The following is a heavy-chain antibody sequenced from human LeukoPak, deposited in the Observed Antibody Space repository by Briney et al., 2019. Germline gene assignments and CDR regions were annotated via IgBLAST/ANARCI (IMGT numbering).Heavy chain of an antibody. CDR2: IYTSGST. D-gene: IGHD3-3*01. Sequence: SETLSLTCTVSGGSISSGSYYWSWIRQPAGKGLEWIGRIYTSGSTDYNPSLKSRVTISVDTSKNQFSLKLSSVTAADTAVYYCARAALMEWPYTPFDYWGQGTLVTVSS. CDR1: GGSISSGSYY. V-gene: IGHV4-61*02. CDR3: ARAALMEWPYTPFDY. J-gene: IGHJ4*02.